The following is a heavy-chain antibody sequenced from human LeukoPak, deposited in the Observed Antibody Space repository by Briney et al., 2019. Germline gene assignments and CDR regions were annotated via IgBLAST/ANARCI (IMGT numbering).Heavy chain of an antibody. D-gene: IGHD6-19*01. CDR2: ITGSGGNT. CDR3: AKDRGIAVAGLYDY. CDR1: GFIFSSYS. V-gene: IGHV3-23*01. Sequence: GGSLRLSCAASGFIFSSYSMSWVRQAPGMGLEWVSVITGSGGNTYYADSVKGRFTISKDNSKNTVYLQMSSLRAEDTAVYYCAKDRGIAVAGLYDYWGQGTLVTVSS. J-gene: IGHJ4*02.